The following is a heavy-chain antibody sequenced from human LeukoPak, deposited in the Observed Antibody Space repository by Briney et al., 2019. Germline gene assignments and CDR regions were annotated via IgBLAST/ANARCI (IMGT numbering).Heavy chain of an antibody. V-gene: IGHV1-69*01. Sequence: SVKVSCKASGGTFSSQAISWVRQAPGQWLELMGGIIPIFGTANYAQKFQGRVTIIADESTSTAYMELSSLRSEDTAVYYCARAIAARGGSYYGMDVWGQGTTVTVSS. CDR3: ARAIAARGGSYYGMDV. CDR2: IIPIFGTA. CDR1: GGTFSSQA. D-gene: IGHD6-6*01. J-gene: IGHJ6*02.